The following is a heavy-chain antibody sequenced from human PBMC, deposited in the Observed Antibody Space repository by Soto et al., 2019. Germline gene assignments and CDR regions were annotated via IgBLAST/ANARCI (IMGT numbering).Heavy chain of an antibody. V-gene: IGHV3-30*18. J-gene: IGHJ6*02. Sequence: ESRGGVVQPGRALRLSCAAAGFTLSSYGMHWVRQAPGTGLDWVAVMSYDGSKYYADTVKGRFTISRDNSKNTLYLQINSLRPEDTAVYYCAKDFTPWFGDYFYYYYGMGVWGQGTTVTVSS. D-gene: IGHD4-17*01. CDR1: GFTLSSYG. CDR3: AKDFTPWFGDYFYYYYGMGV. CDR2: MSYDGSK.